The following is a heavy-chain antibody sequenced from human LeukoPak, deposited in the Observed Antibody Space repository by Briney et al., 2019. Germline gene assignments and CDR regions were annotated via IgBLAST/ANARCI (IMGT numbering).Heavy chain of an antibody. CDR2: IYYSGST. J-gene: IGHJ4*02. CDR3: ARGYSPTREYYFDY. V-gene: IGHV4-39*07. Sequence: SETLSLTCTVSGGSISSSTYYWGWIRQPPGKGLEWIGSIYYSGSTYYNPSLKSRVTISVDTSKNQFSLKLSSVTAADTAVYYCARGYSPTREYYFDYWGQGTLVTVSS. D-gene: IGHD2-15*01. CDR1: GGSISSSTYY.